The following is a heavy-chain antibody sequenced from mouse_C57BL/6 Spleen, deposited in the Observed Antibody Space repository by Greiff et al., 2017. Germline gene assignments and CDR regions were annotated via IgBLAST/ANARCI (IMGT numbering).Heavy chain of an antibody. CDR2: INPNNGGT. D-gene: IGHD2-4*01. Sequence: EVQLQQSGPELVKPGASVKISCKASGYTFTDYYMNWVKQSHGKSLEWIGDINPNNGGTSYNQKFKGKATLTVDKSSSTAYMQRRSLTSEDSAVYYCARHYDYGGRYIDVWGTGTTVTVSS. V-gene: IGHV1-26*01. J-gene: IGHJ1*03. CDR1: GYTFTDYY. CDR3: ARHYDYGGRYIDV.